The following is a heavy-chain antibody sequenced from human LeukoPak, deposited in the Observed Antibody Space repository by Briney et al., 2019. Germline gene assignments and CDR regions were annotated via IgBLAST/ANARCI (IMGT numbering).Heavy chain of an antibody. D-gene: IGHD3-9*01. CDR1: GFTFSSYA. CDR3: ARGSTYDDVLRKNWFDP. J-gene: IGHJ5*02. Sequence: GSLRLSCAASGFTFSSYAMSWVRQAPGKGLEWVSAISGSGGSTYYADSVKGRFTISRDNSRNTLDPHMNSLRSEDTAVYYCARGSTYDDVLRKNWFDPWGQGTLVTVSS. V-gene: IGHV3-23*01. CDR2: ISGSGGST.